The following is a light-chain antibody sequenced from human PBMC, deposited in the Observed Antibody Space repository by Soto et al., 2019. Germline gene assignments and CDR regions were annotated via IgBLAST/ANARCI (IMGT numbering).Light chain of an antibody. CDR3: QQFYSPPYT. CDR2: WAS. V-gene: IGKV4-1*01. Sequence: DIVMTQSPDSLAVSLGEKVTINCKSSQSALGTSNNKNYLAWYQQRPGQPPKLVTYWASSRASGVPDRFSGSGSGTDFSLTISSLQSEDVAIYYCQQFYSPPYTFGQGTKLEIK. CDR1: QSALGTSNNKNY. J-gene: IGKJ2*01.